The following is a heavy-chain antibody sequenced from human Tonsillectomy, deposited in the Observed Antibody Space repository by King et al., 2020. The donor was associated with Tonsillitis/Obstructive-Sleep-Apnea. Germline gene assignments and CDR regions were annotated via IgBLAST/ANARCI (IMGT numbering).Heavy chain of an antibody. V-gene: IGHV7-4-1*02. Sequence: QLVQSGSELKKPGASVKVSCKASRYSFTSYAMSWVRQAPGQGLEWMGWIHTDTGNPTYAQGFTGRFVFYLDTSVSTAYLHMSSLKAEDTAVYYCARVLADYNYYYMDVWGKGTTVTVSS. J-gene: IGHJ6*03. CDR3: ARVLADYNYYYMDV. CDR2: IHTDTGNP. CDR1: RYSFTSYA.